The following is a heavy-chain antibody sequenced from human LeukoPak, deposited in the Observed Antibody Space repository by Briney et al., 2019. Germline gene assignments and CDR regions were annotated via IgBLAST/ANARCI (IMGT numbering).Heavy chain of an antibody. CDR1: GFTLSNYW. D-gene: IGHD3-3*01. CDR3: ARDNGVVHGVYYMDV. J-gene: IGHJ6*03. CDR2: IKQDGSEK. Sequence: PGGPLRLSCAASGFTLSNYWMTWVRQAPGKGLEWVADIKQDGSEKLYVKSVRGRFTISRDNAKMSLFLQMNSLRAEDTAVYYCARDNGVVHGVYYMDVWGKGTTVTVS. V-gene: IGHV3-7*03.